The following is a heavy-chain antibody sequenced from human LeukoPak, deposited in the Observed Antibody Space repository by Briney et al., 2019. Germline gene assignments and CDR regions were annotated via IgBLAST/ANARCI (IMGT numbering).Heavy chain of an antibody. CDR2: ISGRGDST. Sequence: GGSLRLSCAASGFTFSSYAMSGVRQAPGKGLEGVAAISGRGDSTYYGDSVKGRFTISRDNSKNTLYLQMNSLRAEDTAVYYCAKTRPLDSSSWSHGDYWGQGTLVTVSS. V-gene: IGHV3-23*01. CDR3: AKTRPLDSSSWSHGDY. D-gene: IGHD6-13*01. CDR1: GFTFSSYA. J-gene: IGHJ4*02.